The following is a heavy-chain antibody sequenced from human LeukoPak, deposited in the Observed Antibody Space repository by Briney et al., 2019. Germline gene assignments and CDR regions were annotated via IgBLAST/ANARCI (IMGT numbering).Heavy chain of an antibody. J-gene: IGHJ5*02. V-gene: IGHV3-74*01. Sequence: PGGSLRLSCAASGSTFSRYWMHWVRQGPGKGLVWVSRINIDGSSTRYADSVKGRFTISRDNAKNTLYLQMNSLRAEDTAVYYCARDWSSVNWFDTWGQGTLVTVSS. CDR3: ARDWSSVNWFDT. CDR1: GSTFSRYW. CDR2: INIDGSST. D-gene: IGHD4-17*01.